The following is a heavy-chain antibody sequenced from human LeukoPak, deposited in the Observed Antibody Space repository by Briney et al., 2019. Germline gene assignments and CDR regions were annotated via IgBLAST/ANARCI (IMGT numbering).Heavy chain of an antibody. CDR2: ISSSSSYI. J-gene: IGHJ4*02. Sequence: PGGSLRLSCAASGFTFSSYSMNWVRQAPGKGLEWVSSISSSSSYIYYTDSVKGRFTISRDNAKNSLFLQMNSLRAEDAAVYYCARGGHNYYDSSGYQYYFDYWGQGTLVTVCS. D-gene: IGHD3-22*01. V-gene: IGHV3-21*01. CDR1: GFTFSSYS. CDR3: ARGGHNYYDSSGYQYYFDY.